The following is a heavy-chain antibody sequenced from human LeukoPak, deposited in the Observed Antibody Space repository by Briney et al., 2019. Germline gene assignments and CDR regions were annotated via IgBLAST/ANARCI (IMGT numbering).Heavy chain of an antibody. CDR1: GGSISSSSYY. CDR2: IYYSGST. Sequence: SETLSLTCTVSGGSISSSSYYWGWIRQPPGKGLEWIGSIYYSGSTYYNPSLKSRVTISVDTSKNQFSLKLSSVTAADTAVYYCARVNIGNYELKWFDPWGQGTLVTVSS. D-gene: IGHD4-11*01. V-gene: IGHV4-39*07. J-gene: IGHJ5*02. CDR3: ARVNIGNYELKWFDP.